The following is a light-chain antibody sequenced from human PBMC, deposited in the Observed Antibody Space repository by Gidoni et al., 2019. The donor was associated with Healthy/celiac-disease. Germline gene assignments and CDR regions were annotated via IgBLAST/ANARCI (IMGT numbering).Light chain of an antibody. Sequence: SALTQPASVSGSPGHSITISCTGTSSDVGSDNRVSWSQQHPGKAPNLMIYEGSKRPSGVSNCCSGSKYGNTASRTISGLQAEDDAYYYCCSDAGSHVVVGGGTKLTVL. CDR1: SSDVGSDNR. V-gene: IGLV2-23*01. CDR3: CSDAGSHVV. J-gene: IGLJ2*01. CDR2: EGS.